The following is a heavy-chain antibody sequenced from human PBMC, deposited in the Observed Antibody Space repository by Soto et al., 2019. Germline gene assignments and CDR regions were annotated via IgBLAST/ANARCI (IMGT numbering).Heavy chain of an antibody. Sequence: SETLSLTCAVSGGSISSSNWWRWVRPPRGKGLEWIGEIYHSGSTNYNPSLKSRVTISVDKSKNQFPLKLSSVTAADTAVYYCASADSSGYYFDYFDYWGQGTLVTVSS. CDR2: IYHSGST. V-gene: IGHV4-4*02. CDR1: GGSISSSNW. CDR3: ASADSSGYYFDYFDY. J-gene: IGHJ4*02. D-gene: IGHD3-22*01.